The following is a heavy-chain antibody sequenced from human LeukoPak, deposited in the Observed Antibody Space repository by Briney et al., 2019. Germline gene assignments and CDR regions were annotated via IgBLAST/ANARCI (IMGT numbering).Heavy chain of an antibody. D-gene: IGHD5-18*01. V-gene: IGHV1-2*02. CDR2: INPNSGGT. J-gene: IGHJ1*01. CDR3: LLPYTAMVTANFQH. Sequence: GASVKVSCKASGYTFTGYYMHWVRQAPGQGLEWMGWINPNSGGTNYAQKFQGRVTMTRDTSISTAYMELSRLRSDDTAVYYCLLPYTAMVTANFQHWGQGTLVTVSS. CDR1: GYTFTGYY.